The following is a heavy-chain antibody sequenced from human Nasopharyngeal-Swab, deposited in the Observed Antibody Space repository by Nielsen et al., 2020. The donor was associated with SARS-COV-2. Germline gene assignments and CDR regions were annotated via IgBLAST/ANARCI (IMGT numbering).Heavy chain of an antibody. J-gene: IGHJ5*02. CDR3: AATSVLRFLEWLNNWFDP. CDR1: GGSISSSSYY. CDR2: IYYSGST. V-gene: IGHV4-39*01. Sequence: SETLSLTCTVSGGSISSSSYYWGWIRQPPGKGLEWIGSIYYSGSTYYNPSLKSQVTISVDTSKNQFSLKLSSVTAADTAVYYCAATSVLRFLEWLNNWFDPWGQGTLVTVSS. D-gene: IGHD3-3*01.